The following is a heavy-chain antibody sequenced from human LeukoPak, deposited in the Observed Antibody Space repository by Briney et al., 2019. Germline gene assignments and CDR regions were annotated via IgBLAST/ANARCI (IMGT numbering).Heavy chain of an antibody. CDR3: AREVDIVVVVRADNWFDP. CDR1: GYTFTSYA. J-gene: IGHJ5*02. V-gene: IGHV7-4-1*02. D-gene: IGHD2-15*01. CDR2: INTNTGNP. Sequence: GASVKVSRKASGYTFTSYAMNWVRQAPGQGLEWMGWINTNTGNPTYAQGFTGRFVFSLDTSVSTAYLQISSLKAEDTAVYYCAREVDIVVVVRADNWFDPWGQGTLVTVSS.